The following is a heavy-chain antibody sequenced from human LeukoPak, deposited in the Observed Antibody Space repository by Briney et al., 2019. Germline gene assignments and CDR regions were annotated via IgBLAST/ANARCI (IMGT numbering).Heavy chain of an antibody. CDR1: GYTFTDYH. J-gene: IGHJ4*02. Sequence: GASVKVSCKASGYTFTDYHMHWVRQAPGQGLEWMGWINPNSGDTYYAPKFQGRVTMTRDTSISTAYMDLSRLRSDDTAVYYCARDGTMSTRAPAGVPDYWGQGTLVTVSS. D-gene: IGHD3-10*02. CDR3: ARDGTMSTRAPAGVPDY. CDR2: INPNSGDT. V-gene: IGHV1-2*02.